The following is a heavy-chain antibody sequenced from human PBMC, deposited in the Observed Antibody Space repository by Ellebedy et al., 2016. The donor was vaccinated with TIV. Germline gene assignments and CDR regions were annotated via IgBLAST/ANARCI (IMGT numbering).Heavy chain of an antibody. CDR1: GFIVSNSY. J-gene: IGHJ6*02. D-gene: IGHD6-19*01. CDR2: LYSDGTI. CDR3: AKSGYISGWYGMDV. V-gene: IGHV3-66*02. Sequence: GESLKISXAVSGFIVSNSYMTWVRQAPGKGLEWVSVLYSDGTIFDADSVRGRFIISRDNSKNTVYLQVDSLRAEDTAVFYCAKSGYISGWYGMDVWGQGTTVTVSS.